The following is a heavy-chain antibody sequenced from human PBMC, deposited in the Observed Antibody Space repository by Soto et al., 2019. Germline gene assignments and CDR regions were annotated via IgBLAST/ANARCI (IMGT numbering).Heavy chain of an antibody. J-gene: IGHJ5*02. D-gene: IGHD6-13*01. CDR3: VRRHVSATGIDWFDP. Sequence: ASVKVSCKASGYTFTSYGIHWVRQAPGQRLEWMGWINAANGDTKYSPKFQSRVTITRDTSASTAYMELSSLRSEDTAVYYCVRRHVSATGIDWFDPWGQGTLVTSPQ. CDR1: GYTFTSYG. CDR2: INAANGDT. V-gene: IGHV1-3*01.